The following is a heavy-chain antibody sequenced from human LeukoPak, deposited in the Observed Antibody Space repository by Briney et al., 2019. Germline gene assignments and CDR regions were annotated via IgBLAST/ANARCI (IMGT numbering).Heavy chain of an antibody. D-gene: IGHD3-10*01. V-gene: IGHV1-8*01. Sequence: ASVKVSCKASGYTFTSYDINWVRQATGQGLEWMGWMNPNSGNTGYAQKFQGRVTMTRNTSISTAYMELSSLRSEDTAVYYRARGGDGSGSYYGSYYFDYWGQGTLVTVSS. CDR2: MNPNSGNT. CDR3: ARGGDGSGSYYGSYYFDY. J-gene: IGHJ4*02. CDR1: GYTFTSYD.